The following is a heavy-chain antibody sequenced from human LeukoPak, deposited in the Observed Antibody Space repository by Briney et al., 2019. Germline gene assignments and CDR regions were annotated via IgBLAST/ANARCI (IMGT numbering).Heavy chain of an antibody. J-gene: IGHJ5*02. CDR1: GGSISSGSYY. V-gene: IGHV4-61*02. CDR2: IYTSGST. Sequence: PSQTLSLTCTVSGGSISSGSYYWSWIRQPAGKGLEWIGRIYTSGSTNYNPSLKSRVTISVDTSKNQFSLKLSSVTAADTAVYYCARGTTIFGVVPNWFDPWGQGTLVIVSS. D-gene: IGHD3-3*01. CDR3: ARGTTIFGVVPNWFDP.